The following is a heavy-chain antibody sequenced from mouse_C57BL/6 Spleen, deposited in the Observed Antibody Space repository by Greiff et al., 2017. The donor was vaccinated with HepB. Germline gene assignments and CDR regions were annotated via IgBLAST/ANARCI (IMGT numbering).Heavy chain of an antibody. J-gene: IGHJ2*01. CDR3: ARGDGNSVVYYFDY. D-gene: IGHD2-1*01. Sequence: QVQLQQPGAELVKPGASVKLSCKASGYTFTSYWMHWVKQRPGQGLEWIGMIHPNSGSTNYNEKFKSKATLTVDKSSSTAYMQLSSLTSEDSAVYYCARGDGNSVVYYFDYWGQGTTLTVSS. V-gene: IGHV1-64*01. CDR2: IHPNSGST. CDR1: GYTFTSYW.